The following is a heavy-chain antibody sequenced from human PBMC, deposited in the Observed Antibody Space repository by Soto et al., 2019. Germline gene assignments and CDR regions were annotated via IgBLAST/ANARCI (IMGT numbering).Heavy chain of an antibody. Sequence: ASVKVSCKASGYTFTSYGISWVRQAPGQGLEWMGWISAYNGNTNYAQKLQGGVTMTTDTSTSTAYMELRSLRSDDTAVYYCARDSGLYCSSTSCPVLLWFGELFPFFDYWGQETLVPVSS. J-gene: IGHJ4*02. V-gene: IGHV1-18*01. CDR1: GYTFTSYG. CDR2: ISAYNGNT. D-gene: IGHD3-10*01. CDR3: ARDSGLYCSSTSCPVLLWFGELFPFFDY.